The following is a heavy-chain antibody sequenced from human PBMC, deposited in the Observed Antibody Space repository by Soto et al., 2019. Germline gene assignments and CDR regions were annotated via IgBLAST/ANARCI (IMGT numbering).Heavy chain of an antibody. Sequence: GGSLRLSCAASGFTLSNVWMNWVRQAPGKGLEWVSAIIDSGGSTYYADSVKGRFTISRDNSKSTLYLQMNSLRAEDTALYYCAKGRSYYYYYGVDVWGQGTTVTVSS. V-gene: IGHV3-23*01. CDR2: IIDSGGST. J-gene: IGHJ6*02. CDR1: GFTLSNVW. CDR3: AKGRSYYYYYGVDV.